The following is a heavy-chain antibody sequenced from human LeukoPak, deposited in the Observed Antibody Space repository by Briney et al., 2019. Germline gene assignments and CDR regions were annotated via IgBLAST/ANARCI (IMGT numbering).Heavy chain of an antibody. J-gene: IGHJ4*02. V-gene: IGHV4-59*01. D-gene: IGHD1-26*01. CDR1: GGSISDYY. CDR3: ARAGSGSYYPY. Sequence: SETLSLTCTVSGGSISDYYWSWIRQPPGKGLEWIGYVYYTGSTDYNPSLKSRVTIPVDTSKNQFSLKLSSLTAADTAVYYCARAGSGSYYPYWGQGTLVTVSS. CDR2: VYYTGST.